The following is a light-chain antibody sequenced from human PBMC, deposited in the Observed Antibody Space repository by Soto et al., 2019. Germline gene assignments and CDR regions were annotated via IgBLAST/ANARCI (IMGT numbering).Light chain of an antibody. CDR2: DAY. Sequence: EVVLTQSPVTLSLSPGGIATLSCRASQSFRGLLAWYQQKPGQAPRLLIYDAYNRATGIPPRFSGSGSGTDFTLTISSLEPEDSAVYYCQQRHMWPITFGQGTRLEI. V-gene: IGKV3-11*01. CDR1: QSFRGL. CDR3: QQRHMWPIT. J-gene: IGKJ5*01.